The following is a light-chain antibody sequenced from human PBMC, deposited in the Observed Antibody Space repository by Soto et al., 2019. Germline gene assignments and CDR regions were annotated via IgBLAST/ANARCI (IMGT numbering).Light chain of an antibody. CDR1: ESVSSY. CDR2: DAS. V-gene: IGKV3-11*01. J-gene: IGKJ2*01. CDR3: QQRSNWSYT. Sequence: EIVLTQSPATLSLSPGERATLSCRASESVSSYLAWYQQKPGQAPRLLLSDASNRATGIPTWFSGSGSGTVFTLTISSLEPEDFAVYYHQQRSNWSYTFGQGTKLEIK.